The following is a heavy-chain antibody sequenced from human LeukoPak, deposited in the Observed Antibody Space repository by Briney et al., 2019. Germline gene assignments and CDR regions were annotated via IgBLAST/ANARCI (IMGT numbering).Heavy chain of an antibody. Sequence: SETLSLTCTVSGGSISSSSYYWGWIRQPPGKGLEWIGSIYYSGSTYYNPSLKSRVTISVDTSKNQFSLKLSSVTAADPAVYYCARLAGCSGGSCYLDYWGQGTLVTVSS. CDR2: IYYSGST. V-gene: IGHV4-39*07. D-gene: IGHD2-15*01. CDR1: GGSISSSSYY. J-gene: IGHJ4*02. CDR3: ARLAGCSGGSCYLDY.